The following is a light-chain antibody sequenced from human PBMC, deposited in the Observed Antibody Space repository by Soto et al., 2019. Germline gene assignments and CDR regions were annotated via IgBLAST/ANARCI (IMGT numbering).Light chain of an antibody. CDR2: KAS. J-gene: IGKJ1*01. CDR3: QQYYSYLRT. CDR1: QSISTY. Sequence: DIQMTQSPSTLSASVGDRVTITCRASQSISTYLAWYQQKPGKAPKLLIYKASSLESGVPSRFSGSGSGTDFTLTINSLQSEDFATYYCQQYYSYLRTFGQGTKVDIK. V-gene: IGKV1-5*03.